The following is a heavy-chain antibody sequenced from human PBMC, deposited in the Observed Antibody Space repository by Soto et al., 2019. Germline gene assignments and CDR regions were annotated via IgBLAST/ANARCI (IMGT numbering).Heavy chain of an antibody. CDR1: GFTFSSYA. J-gene: IGHJ4*02. CDR2: ISYDGSNK. V-gene: IGHV3-30-3*01. D-gene: IGHD3-22*01. CDR3: ARDGYYYDSSGPYYFDY. Sequence: GGSLRLSCAASGFTFSSYAMHWVRQAPGKGLEWVAVISYDGSNKYYADSVKGRFTISRENSKNTLYLQMNSLRAEDTAVYYCARDGYYYDSSGPYYFDYWGQGTLVTVSS.